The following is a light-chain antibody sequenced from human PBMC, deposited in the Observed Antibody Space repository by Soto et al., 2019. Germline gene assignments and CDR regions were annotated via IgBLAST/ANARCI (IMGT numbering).Light chain of an antibody. CDR2: GAS. J-gene: IGKJ1*01. V-gene: IGKV3-20*01. CDR3: QQYGSSPRT. Sequence: EIVLTQSPGTLSLSPGERATLSCRASQSVSSSFLAWYQQKPGQAPRLLIYGASSRATGIPDRFSGSGSGTYFTLTISRREPEDFAVYYCQQYGSSPRTFGQGTKVDIK. CDR1: QSVSSSF.